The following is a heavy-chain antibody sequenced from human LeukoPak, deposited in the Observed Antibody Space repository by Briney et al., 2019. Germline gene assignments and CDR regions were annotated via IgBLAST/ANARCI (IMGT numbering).Heavy chain of an antibody. Sequence: GGSLRLSCAASGFTFSSHGMIWVRQAPGKGLEWISALTDGGGHTFYSDSVKGRFTISRDNPRNSLYLQMNSLRVEDTAIYYCGRIGTVGATDFWGQGTLVTVSS. V-gene: IGHV3-23*01. D-gene: IGHD1-26*01. CDR2: LTDGGGHT. J-gene: IGHJ4*02. CDR3: GRIGTVGATDF. CDR1: GFTFSSHG.